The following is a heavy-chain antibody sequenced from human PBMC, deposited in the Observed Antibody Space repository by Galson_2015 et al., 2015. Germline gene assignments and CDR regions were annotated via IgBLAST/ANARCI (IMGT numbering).Heavy chain of an antibody. J-gene: IGHJ4*02. V-gene: IGHV3-7*03. CDR3: TTTCIAVAPS. CDR1: GFTFSSYW. D-gene: IGHD6-19*01. CDR2: IKQDGSEK. Sequence: SLRLSCAASGFTFSSYWMSWVRQAPGKGLEWVANIKQDGSEKYYVDSVKGRFTISRDDSKNTAYLQMNSLKTEDTAVYYCTTTCIAVAPSWGQGTLVTVSS.